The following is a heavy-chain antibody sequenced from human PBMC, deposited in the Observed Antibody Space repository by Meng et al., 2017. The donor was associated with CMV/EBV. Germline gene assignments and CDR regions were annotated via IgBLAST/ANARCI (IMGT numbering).Heavy chain of an antibody. Sequence: ASVMVSCKASGYSFTTYAITWVRQAPGQGLEWMGWISADNGKTNYAQNLQGRLTMTTDTSTSTAYMELRSLRSDDTAVYYCARDLFVVVPADYGMDVWGQGTTVTVSS. CDR2: ISADNGKT. V-gene: IGHV1-18*01. D-gene: IGHD2-2*01. CDR1: GYSFTTYA. J-gene: IGHJ6*02. CDR3: ARDLFVVVPADYGMDV.